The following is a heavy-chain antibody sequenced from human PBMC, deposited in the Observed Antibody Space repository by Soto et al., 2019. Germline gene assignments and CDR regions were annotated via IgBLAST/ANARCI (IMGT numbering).Heavy chain of an antibody. CDR3: ARESITMVRGVKTPRQSYYFDY. Sequence: GASVKVSCKASGGTFSSYAISWLRQSPGQGLEWMGGIIPIFGTANYAQKFQGRVTITADESTSTAYMELSSLRSEDTAVYYCARESITMVRGVKTPRQSYYFDYWGQGTLVTVSS. D-gene: IGHD3-10*01. CDR2: IIPIFGTA. CDR1: GGTFSSYA. J-gene: IGHJ4*02. V-gene: IGHV1-69*13.